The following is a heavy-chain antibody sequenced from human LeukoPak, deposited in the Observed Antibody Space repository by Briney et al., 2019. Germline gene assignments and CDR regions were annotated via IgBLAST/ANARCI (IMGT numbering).Heavy chain of an antibody. J-gene: IGHJ4*02. D-gene: IGHD3-22*01. V-gene: IGHV4-34*01. CDR3: AREAYYYDSSGREFDY. CDR2: INHSGST. CDR1: GGSFSGYY. Sequence: PSETLSLTCAVYGGSFSGYYWSWIRQPPGKGLEWIGEINHSGSTNYNPSLKSRVTISVDTSKNQFSLKLSSVTAADTAVYYCAREAYYYDSSGREFDYWGQGTLVTVSS.